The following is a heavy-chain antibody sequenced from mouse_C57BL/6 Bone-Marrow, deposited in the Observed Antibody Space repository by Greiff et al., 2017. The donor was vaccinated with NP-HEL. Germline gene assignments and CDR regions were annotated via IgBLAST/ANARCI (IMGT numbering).Heavy chain of an antibody. V-gene: IGHV1-64*01. J-gene: IGHJ1*03. D-gene: IGHD1-1*01. CDR3: GRRGSHFYGNRHWYFDG. CDR2: IHPNSGST. Sequence: QVQLQQPGAELVKPGASVKLSCKASGYTFTSYWMHWVKQRPGQGLEWIGMIHPNSGSTNYNEKFKSKATLTVDQSSSTAYMQLSSLTSEDSAVYYCGRRGSHFYGNRHWYFDGWGTGTAVTVSS. CDR1: GYTFTSYW.